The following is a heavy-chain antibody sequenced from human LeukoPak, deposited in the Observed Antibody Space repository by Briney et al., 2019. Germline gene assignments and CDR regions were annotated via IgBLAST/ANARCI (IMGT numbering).Heavy chain of an antibody. CDR3: AKSLAAAAGKWGYYFDY. V-gene: IGHV3-23*01. J-gene: IGHJ4*02. CDR1: GFTFSSYA. Sequence: PGGSLRLSCAASGFTFSSYAMSWVRQAPGKGLEWVSAISGSGGSTYYADSVKGRFTISRDNSKNTLYLQMNSLRAEDTAVYYCAKSLAAAAGKWGYYFDYWGQGTLVTVSS. CDR2: ISGSGGST. D-gene: IGHD6-13*01.